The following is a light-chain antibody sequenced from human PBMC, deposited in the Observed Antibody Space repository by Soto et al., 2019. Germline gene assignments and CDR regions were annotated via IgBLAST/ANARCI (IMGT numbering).Light chain of an antibody. CDR2: DVS. J-gene: IGLJ1*01. CDR1: GSVVCCYRY. CDR3: DSYTSSSSYV. V-gene: IGLV2-14*03. Sequence: QSVLTQPASVSGSPGQSIAISCTGTGSVVCCYRYVSWYQHHPGKAPELIIYDVSNRPSGVSDRFFCSKSGNTASLTISGLQSEDEADYYCDSYTSSSSYVFGTGTKVTVL.